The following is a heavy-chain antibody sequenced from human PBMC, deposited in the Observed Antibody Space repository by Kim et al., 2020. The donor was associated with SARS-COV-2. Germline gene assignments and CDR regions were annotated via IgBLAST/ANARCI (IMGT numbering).Heavy chain of an antibody. Sequence: GGSLRLSCAASGFAFSSHSMLWVRQAPGKGLECVALISSDASFKYYLDSVKGRFTISRDNSKNTLYLQLNSLSAEDTAVYYCARDRIGGHGAFDSWGQWT. V-gene: IGHV3-30*04. J-gene: IGHJ3*01. CDR1: GFAFSSHS. CDR3: ARDRIGGHGAFDS. CDR2: ISSDASFK.